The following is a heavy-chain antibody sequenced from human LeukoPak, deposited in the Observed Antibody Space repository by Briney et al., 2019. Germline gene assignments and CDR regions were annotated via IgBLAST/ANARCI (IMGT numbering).Heavy chain of an antibody. CDR3: ARDYYGDHHFDY. CDR1: GFTFSSYA. V-gene: IGHV3-48*02. Sequence: GGSLRLSCAASGFTFSSYAMSWVRQAPGKGLEWVSYISSSYKTIYYADSVKGRFTISRDSAKNSLWLQMNSLRDEDTAVYYCARDYYGDHHFDYWGQGTLVTVSS. D-gene: IGHD4-17*01. J-gene: IGHJ4*02. CDR2: ISSSYKTI.